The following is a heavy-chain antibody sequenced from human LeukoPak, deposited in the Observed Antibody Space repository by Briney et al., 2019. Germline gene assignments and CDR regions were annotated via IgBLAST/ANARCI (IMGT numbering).Heavy chain of an antibody. V-gene: IGHV3-23*01. D-gene: IGHD3-22*01. CDR3: AELGITMIAGV. CDR1: GFTLSSYA. J-gene: IGHJ6*01. Sequence: GGSLRLSCAASGFTLSSYAMSWVRQGPGKGLEWVSAISVSGNTYHADSVKCRFTISRDNAKNSLYLQMNSLRAEDTAVYYCAELGITMIAGVWGKGTTVTISS. CDR2: ISVSGNT.